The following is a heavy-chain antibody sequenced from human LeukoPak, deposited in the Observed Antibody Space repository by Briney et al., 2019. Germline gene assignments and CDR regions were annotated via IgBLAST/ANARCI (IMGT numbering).Heavy chain of an antibody. V-gene: IGHV1-18*01. CDR1: GYTFTSYG. D-gene: IGHD3-22*01. Sequence: ASVKVSCKASGYTFTSYGISWVRQAPGQGLEWMGWISAYNGNTNYAQKLQGRVTMTTDTSTSTAYMGLRSLRSDDTAVYYCARDGNYYDSSGRRPDYWGQGTLVTVSS. CDR3: ARDGNYYDSSGRRPDY. J-gene: IGHJ4*02. CDR2: ISAYNGNT.